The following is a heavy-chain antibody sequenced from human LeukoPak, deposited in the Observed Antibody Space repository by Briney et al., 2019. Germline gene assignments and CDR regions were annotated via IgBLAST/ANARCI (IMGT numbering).Heavy chain of an antibody. Sequence: GGSLRLSCAASGFTCNNYAMTWVRQAPGKGLELVSTIIGSGGNTDYADSVKGRFTISRDNSKNTLYLQMNSLRAEDTAVYYCAKDGSSSRWFDYWGQGTLVTVSS. CDR3: AKDGSSSRWFDY. CDR1: GFTCNNYA. CDR2: IIGSGGNT. V-gene: IGHV3-23*01. J-gene: IGHJ4*02. D-gene: IGHD1-26*01.